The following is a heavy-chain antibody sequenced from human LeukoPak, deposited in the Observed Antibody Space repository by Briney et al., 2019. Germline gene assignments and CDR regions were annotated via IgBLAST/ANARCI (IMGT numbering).Heavy chain of an antibody. Sequence: SETLSLTCTVSGYSISSGYYWGWIRQPPGKGLEWIGSIYHSGSTYYNPSLKSRVTISVDTSKNQLSLKLSSVTAADTAVYYCARPYYYDSRIDPWGQGILVTVSS. CDR1: GYSISSGYY. J-gene: IGHJ5*02. V-gene: IGHV4-38-2*02. D-gene: IGHD3-22*01. CDR3: ARPYYYDSRIDP. CDR2: IYHSGST.